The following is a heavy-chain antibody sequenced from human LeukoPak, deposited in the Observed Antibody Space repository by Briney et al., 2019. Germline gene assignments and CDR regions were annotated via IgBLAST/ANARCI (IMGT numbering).Heavy chain of an antibody. CDR3: AREDIVVVPAAIGGGNWFDP. D-gene: IGHD2-2*01. J-gene: IGHJ5*02. CDR1: GYTFTSYY. CDR2: INPSGGST. Sequence: ASVKVSCKASGYTFTSYYMHWVRQAPGQGLEWMGIINPSGGSTSYAQKFQGRVTMTRDMSTSTVYMELSSLRSEDTAVYYCAREDIVVVPAAIGGGNWFDPWGQGTLVTVSS. V-gene: IGHV1-46*01.